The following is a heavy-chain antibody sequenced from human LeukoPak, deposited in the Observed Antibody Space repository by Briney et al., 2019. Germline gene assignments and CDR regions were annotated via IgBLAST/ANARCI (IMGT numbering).Heavy chain of an antibody. D-gene: IGHD6-19*01. V-gene: IGHV3-20*04. CDR1: GFTFDDYG. CDR3: ARAVAGYYYYMDV. J-gene: IGHJ6*03. Sequence: GGSLRLSCAASGFTFDDYGMSWVRQAPGKGLEWVSGVNWNGGSTGYADSVKGRFTISRDNAKNSLYLQMNSLRAEDTALYYCARAVAGYYYYMDVWGKGTTVTVSS. CDR2: VNWNGGST.